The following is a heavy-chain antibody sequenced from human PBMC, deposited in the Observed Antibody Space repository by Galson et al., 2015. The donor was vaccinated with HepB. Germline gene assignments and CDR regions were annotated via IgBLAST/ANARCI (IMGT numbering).Heavy chain of an antibody. J-gene: IGHJ3*02. CDR2: IWYDGSNK. Sequence: SLRLSCAASGFTFSSYGMHWVRQAPGKGLEWVAVIWYDGSNKYYADSVKGRFTTSRDNSKNTLYLQMNSLRAEDTAVYYCATNIFHAFDIWGQGTMVTVSS. CDR1: GFTFSSYG. V-gene: IGHV3-33*01. CDR3: ATNIFHAFDI.